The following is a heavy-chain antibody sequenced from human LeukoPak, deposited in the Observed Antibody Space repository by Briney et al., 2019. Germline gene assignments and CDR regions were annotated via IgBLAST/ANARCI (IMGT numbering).Heavy chain of an antibody. CDR1: GYTFTGYY. CDR2: INPNSGGT. D-gene: IGHD5-18*01. V-gene: IGHV1-2*02. Sequence: GASVTVSCKASGYTFTGYYMHWVRQAPGQGLEWMGWINPNSGGTNYAQKFQGRVTMTRDTSISTAYMELSRLRSDDTAVYYCARQIRGHSYGHIDYWGQGTLVTVSS. J-gene: IGHJ4*02. CDR3: ARQIRGHSYGHIDY.